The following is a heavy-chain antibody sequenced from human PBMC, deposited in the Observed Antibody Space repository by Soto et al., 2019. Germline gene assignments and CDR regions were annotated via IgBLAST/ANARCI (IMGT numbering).Heavy chain of an antibody. Sequence: ASVKVSCKASGYTFTSYGISWVRQAPGQGLEWMGWISAYNGNTNYAQKLQGRVTMTTDTSTSTAYMELRSLRSDDTAVYYCARDSRRWLQSLFDYWGQGTLVTAPQ. CDR2: ISAYNGNT. J-gene: IGHJ4*02. V-gene: IGHV1-18*01. CDR3: ARDSRRWLQSLFDY. CDR1: GYTFTSYG. D-gene: IGHD5-12*01.